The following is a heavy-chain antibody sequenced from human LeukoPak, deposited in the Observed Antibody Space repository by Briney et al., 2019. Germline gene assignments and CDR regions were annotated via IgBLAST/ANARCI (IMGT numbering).Heavy chain of an antibody. V-gene: IGHV1-2*02. CDR1: GYTFTGYY. J-gene: IGHJ6*02. Sequence: ASVTVSCKASGYTFTGYYMHWVRQAPGQGLEWMGWINPNSGGTNYAQKLQGRVTMTTDTSTSTAYMELRSLRSDDTAVYYCARSTLHKSYYYYGMDVWGQGTTVTVSS. CDR3: ARSTLHKSYYYYGMDV. CDR2: INPNSGGT.